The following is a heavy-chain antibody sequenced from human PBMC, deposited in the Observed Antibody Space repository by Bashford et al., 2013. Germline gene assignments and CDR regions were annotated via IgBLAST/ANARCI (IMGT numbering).Heavy chain of an antibody. J-gene: IGHJ4*02. CDR1: SSYA. CDR2: TYYRSKWYN. D-gene: IGHD2-15*01. V-gene: IGHV6-1*01. Sequence: SSYAISWVRQAPGQGLEWLGRTYYRSKWYNDYAVSVKSRITINPDTSKNQFSLQLNSVTPEDTAVYYCARDAGGTLDYWGQGTLVTVSS. CDR3: ARDAGGTLDY.